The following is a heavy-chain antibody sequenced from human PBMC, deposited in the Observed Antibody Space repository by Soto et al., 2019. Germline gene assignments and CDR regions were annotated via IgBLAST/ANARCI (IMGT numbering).Heavy chain of an antibody. Sequence: QVQLVESGGGVVQPGRTLRLSCAASGFTFSSYGIHWVRQAPGKGLEWVALISYDGANKYYADSVKGRYTISRDNSKNTLYLQMNSLRPEDTAVYYCAKPYCIFNSCFDTWFDPWGQGTLVTVSS. D-gene: IGHD3-3*01. V-gene: IGHV3-30*18. CDR3: AKPYCIFNSCFDTWFDP. J-gene: IGHJ5*02. CDR2: ISYDGANK. CDR1: GFTFSSYG.